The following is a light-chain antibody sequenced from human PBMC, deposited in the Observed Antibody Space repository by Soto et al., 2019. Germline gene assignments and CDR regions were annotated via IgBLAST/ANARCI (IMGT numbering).Light chain of an antibody. J-gene: IGLJ2*01. CDR3: QVWDSNTVV. CDR2: RDS. CDR1: NIGSKN. V-gene: IGLV3-9*01. Sequence: SYELTQPLSVSVALGQTARITCGGNNIGSKNVHWYQQKPGQAPVLVIYRDSNRPSGIPERISGSNSGYRASLTISSAQAGDEADYYCQVWDSNTVVFGGGTKLTVL.